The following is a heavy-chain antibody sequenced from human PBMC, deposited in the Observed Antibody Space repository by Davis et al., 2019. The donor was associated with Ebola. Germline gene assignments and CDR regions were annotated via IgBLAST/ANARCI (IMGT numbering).Heavy chain of an antibody. CDR1: GYTFTSYG. Sequence: AASVKVSCKASGYTFTSYGISWVRQAPGQGLEWMGWISAYNDNTNYAQKLQGRVTMTTDTSTSTAYMELRSLRSDDTAVDYCARDRGMITFGGTLDYWGQGTLVTVSS. V-gene: IGHV1-18*01. J-gene: IGHJ4*02. CDR3: ARDRGMITFGGTLDY. D-gene: IGHD3-16*01. CDR2: ISAYNDNT.